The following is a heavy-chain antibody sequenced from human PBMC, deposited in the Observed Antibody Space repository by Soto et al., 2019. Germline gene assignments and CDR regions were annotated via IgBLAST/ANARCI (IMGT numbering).Heavy chain of an antibody. CDR1: GGTFSSYA. CDR3: ERELLGYGDHRLSCDL. CDR2: IIPIFGTA. Sequence: SVKVSCKASGGTFSSYAISWVRQAPGQGLEWMGGIIPIFGTANYAQKFQGRVTITADESTSTAYMELSSLRSEDTAAYYCERELLGYGDHRLSCDLWGQGTLV. J-gene: IGHJ5*02. D-gene: IGHD4-17*01. V-gene: IGHV1-69*13.